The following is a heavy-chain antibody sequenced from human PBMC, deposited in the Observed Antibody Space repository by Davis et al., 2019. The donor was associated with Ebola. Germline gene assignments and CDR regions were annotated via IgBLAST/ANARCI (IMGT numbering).Heavy chain of an antibody. V-gene: IGHV3-30*03. CDR1: GCTLSGYC. CDR3: VTGGAARRGGDY. Sequence: AGSLRLTCTASGCTLSGYCRHWVRQAPGKGLEWVAVISYNGSNKYYADPVTGRFTIARDNYENTRYLQMSSTRAEDTALHYCVTGGAARRGGDYWGQGTLVTVSS. D-gene: IGHD6-6*01. CDR2: ISYNGSNK. J-gene: IGHJ4*02.